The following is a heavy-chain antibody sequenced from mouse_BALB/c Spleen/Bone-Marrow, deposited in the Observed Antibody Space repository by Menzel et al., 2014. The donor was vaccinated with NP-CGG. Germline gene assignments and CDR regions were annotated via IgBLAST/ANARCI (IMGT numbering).Heavy chain of an antibody. CDR1: GYTFTSYW. CDR2: INPSNGGT. D-gene: IGHD1-1*01. Sequence: VQLQQSGAELVKPGASVKMSCKASGYTFTSYWVHWVKLRPGQGFEWIGEINPSNGGTNYNEKFKRKATLTVDKSSSTAYRQLSSLTSDDAAVYYCSYMGYCGSSYAMDYWGQGTSVTVSS. J-gene: IGHJ4*01. V-gene: IGHV1S81*02. CDR3: SYMGYCGSSYAMDY.